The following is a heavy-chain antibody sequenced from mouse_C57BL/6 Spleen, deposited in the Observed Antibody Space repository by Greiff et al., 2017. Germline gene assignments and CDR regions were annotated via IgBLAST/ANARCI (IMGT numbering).Heavy chain of an antibody. CDR1: GYTFTDYY. CDR2: INPYNGGT. J-gene: IGHJ2*01. CDR3: ARDGRYYFDY. D-gene: IGHD1-1*01. V-gene: IGHV1-19*01. Sequence: VQLQQSGPVLVKPGASVKMSCKASGYTFTDYYMNWVKQSHGKSLEWIGVINPYNGGTSYNQKFKGKATLTVDKSSSTAYMELNSLTSEDSAVYYCARDGRYYFDYWGQGTTLTVSS.